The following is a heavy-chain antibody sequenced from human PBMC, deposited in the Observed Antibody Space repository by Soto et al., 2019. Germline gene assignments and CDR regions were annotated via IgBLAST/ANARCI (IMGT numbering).Heavy chain of an antibody. CDR2: IYYSGST. D-gene: IGHD3-22*01. V-gene: IGHV4-59*01. CDR3: ARVPGHYYDSSGPFDY. CDR1: GGSISSYY. J-gene: IGHJ4*02. Sequence: PSETLSLTCTVSGGSISSYYWSWIRQPPGKGLEWSGYIYYSGSTNYNPSLKSRVTISVDTSKNQFSLKLSSVTAADTAVYYCARVPGHYYDSSGPFDYWGQGTLVTVS.